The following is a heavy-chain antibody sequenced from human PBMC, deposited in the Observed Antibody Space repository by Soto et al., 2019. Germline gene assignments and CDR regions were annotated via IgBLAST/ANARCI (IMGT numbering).Heavy chain of an antibody. J-gene: IGHJ6*02. D-gene: IGHD2-8*01. V-gene: IGHV3-48*03. CDR1: GFTFSSYE. Sequence: EVQLVASGGGLVQPGGSLRLSCAASGFTFSSYEMNWVRQAPGKGLEWVSYISSSGSTIYYADSVKGRFTISRDNAKNSLYLQMNSLRAEDTAVYYCARLGYCTNGVCSGMDVWGQGTTVTVSS. CDR3: ARLGYCTNGVCSGMDV. CDR2: ISSSGSTI.